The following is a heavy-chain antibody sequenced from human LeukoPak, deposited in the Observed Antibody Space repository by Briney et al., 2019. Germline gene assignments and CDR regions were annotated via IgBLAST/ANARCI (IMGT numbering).Heavy chain of an antibody. V-gene: IGHV7-4-1*02. D-gene: IGHD6-13*01. CDR3: ARDKGVQIAAAGKGGSTEFDP. J-gene: IGHJ5*02. CDR2: INTNTGNP. Sequence: ASVKVSCKASGYTFTSYAMNWVRQAPGQGLEWMGWINTNTGNPTYAQGFTGRFVFSLDTSVSTAYLQISSLKAEDTAVYYCARDKGVQIAAAGKGGSTEFDPWGQGTLVTVSS. CDR1: GYTFTSYA.